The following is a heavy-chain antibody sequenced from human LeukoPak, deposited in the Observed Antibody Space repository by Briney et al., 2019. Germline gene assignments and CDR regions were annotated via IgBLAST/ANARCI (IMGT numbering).Heavy chain of an antibody. CDR2: ISYDGSNK. D-gene: IGHD3-9*01. CDR3: AKLGRIVTGYRSGNYYYGMDV. Sequence: GGSLRLSCAASGFTFSSYGMHWVRQAPGKGLEWVAVISYDGSNKYYADSVKGRFTISRDNSKNTPYLQMNSLRAEDTAVYYCAKLGRIVTGYRSGNYYYGMDVWGQGTTVTVSS. J-gene: IGHJ6*02. CDR1: GFTFSSYG. V-gene: IGHV3-30*18.